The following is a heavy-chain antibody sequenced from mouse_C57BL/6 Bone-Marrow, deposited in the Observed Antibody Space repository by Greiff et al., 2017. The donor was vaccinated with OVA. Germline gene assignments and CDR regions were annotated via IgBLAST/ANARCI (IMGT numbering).Heavy chain of an antibody. D-gene: IGHD2-5*01. V-gene: IGHV1-55*01. Sequence: QVQLQQPGAELVKPGASVKMSCKASGYTFTSYWITWVKQRPGQGLEWIGDIYPGSGSTNYNEKFKSKATLTVDTSSSTAYMQLSSLTSEDSAVYDCARRYSNYGYAMDYWGQGTSVTVSS. CDR1: GYTFTSYW. J-gene: IGHJ4*01. CDR2: IYPGSGST. CDR3: ARRYSNYGYAMDY.